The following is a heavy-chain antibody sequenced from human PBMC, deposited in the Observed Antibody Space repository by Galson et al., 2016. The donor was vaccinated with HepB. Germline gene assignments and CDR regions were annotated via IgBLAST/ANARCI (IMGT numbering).Heavy chain of an antibody. V-gene: IGHV3-33*03. D-gene: IGHD3-10*01. J-gene: IGHJ4*02. Sequence: SLRLSCAASGFTFSSYWMNWVRQAPGKGLEWVAVIWYDGTSKYYVDSVKGRFTISRDNAKNSLYLQMNSLRAEDTALYYCAKDMTTMVRGVMHYWGQGTLVTVSS. CDR1: GFTFSSYW. CDR3: AKDMTTMVRGVMHY. CDR2: IWYDGTSK.